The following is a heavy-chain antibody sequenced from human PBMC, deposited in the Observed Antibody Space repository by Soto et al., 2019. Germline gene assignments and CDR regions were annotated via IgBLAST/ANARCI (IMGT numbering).Heavy chain of an antibody. CDR1: GGSISSSSYY. CDR2: IYYSGST. CDR3: AGYGYYDFWSGFGYDWFDP. D-gene: IGHD3-3*01. V-gene: IGHV4-39*01. Sequence: SETLSLTCTVSGGSISSSSYYWGWIRQPPGKGLEWIGSIYYSGSTYYNPSLRSRVTISVDTSKNQFSLKLSSVTAADTAVYYCAGYGYYDFWSGFGYDWFDPWGQGTLVTVSS. J-gene: IGHJ5*02.